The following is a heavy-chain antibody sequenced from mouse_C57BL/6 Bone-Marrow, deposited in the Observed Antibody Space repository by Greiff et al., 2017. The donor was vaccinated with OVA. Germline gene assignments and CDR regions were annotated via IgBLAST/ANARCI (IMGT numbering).Heavy chain of an antibody. D-gene: IGHD2-5*01. CDR2: IYPGSGNT. CDR3: ATPYYSNYEAMDY. Sequence: QVQLQQSGPELVKPGASVKISCKASGYSFTSYYIHWVKQRPGQGLEWIGWIYPGSGNTKYNEKFKGKATLTADTSSSTAYMQLSSLTSEDSAVYYCATPYYSNYEAMDYWGQGTSVTVSS. V-gene: IGHV1-66*01. J-gene: IGHJ4*01. CDR1: GYSFTSYY.